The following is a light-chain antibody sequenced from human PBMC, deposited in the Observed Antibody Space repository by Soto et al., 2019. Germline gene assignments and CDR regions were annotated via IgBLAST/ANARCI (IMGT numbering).Light chain of an antibody. V-gene: IGKV1-5*03. J-gene: IGKJ1*01. CDR2: KAS. CDR3: QHYNSYSEA. CDR1: QTISSW. Sequence: DIQMTQSPSTLSGSVVNRVTITFRASQTISSWLAWYQQKPGKAPKLLIYKASTLKSGVPSRFSGSGSGTEFTLTISSLQPDDFATYYRQHYNSYSEAFGQGTKVDIK.